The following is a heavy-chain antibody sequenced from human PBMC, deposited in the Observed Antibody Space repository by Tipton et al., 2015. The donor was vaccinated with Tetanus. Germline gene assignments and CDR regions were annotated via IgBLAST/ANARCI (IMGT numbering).Heavy chain of an antibody. V-gene: IGHV4-59*01. Sequence: TLSLTCTVSGGSISSYYWSWIRQPPGKGLEWIGYIYYSGSTNYNPSLKSRVTISVDTSKNQFSLKLSSVTAADTAVYYCARLTYYYDSSGYYSPNGYYYYGMDVWGQVTSVTVSS. CDR3: ARLTYYYDSSGYYSPNGYYYYGMDV. CDR1: GGSISSYY. D-gene: IGHD3-22*01. J-gene: IGHJ6*02. CDR2: IYYSGST.